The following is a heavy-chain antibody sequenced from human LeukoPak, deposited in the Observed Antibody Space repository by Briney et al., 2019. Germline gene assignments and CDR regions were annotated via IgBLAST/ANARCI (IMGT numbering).Heavy chain of an antibody. CDR2: IRQDGSDK. D-gene: IGHD6-13*01. V-gene: IGHV3-7*01. J-gene: IGHJ3*01. CDR3: VVYKYILSWSAFDF. Sequence: GGSLRLSCEASGFNFGEFWMTWVRQAPGKGLEWVADIRQDGSDKYYVDSVKGRFIISRDNAKKSVSLHMNNLRVEDTAVYYCVVYKYILSWSAFDFWGRGTMVTVSS. CDR1: GFNFGEFW.